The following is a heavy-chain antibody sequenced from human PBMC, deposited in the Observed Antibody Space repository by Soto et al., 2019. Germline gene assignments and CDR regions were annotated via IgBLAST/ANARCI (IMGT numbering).Heavy chain of an antibody. Sequence: EVQLVESGGGLVKPGGSLRLSCAASGFTFSSYSMNWVRQAPGKGLEWVSSISSSSSYIYYADSVKGRLTLPRDNAKNSLYLQMNSLRAEDTAVYYCAPLDTVTTSYWGQGTLVTASS. CDR2: ISSSSSYI. CDR1: GFTFSSYS. CDR3: APLDTVTTSY. D-gene: IGHD4-17*01. V-gene: IGHV3-21*01. J-gene: IGHJ4*02.